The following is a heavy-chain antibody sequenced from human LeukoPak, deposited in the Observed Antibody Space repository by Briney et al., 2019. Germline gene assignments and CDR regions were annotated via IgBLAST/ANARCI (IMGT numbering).Heavy chain of an antibody. J-gene: IGHJ4*02. Sequence: AASVKVSCKASGYTFTGYYMHWVRRAPGQGLEWMGWINPNSGGTNYAQKFQGRVTMTRDTSISTAYMELSRLRSDDTAVYYCARARRSGSYIFDYWGQGTLVTVSS. CDR3: ARARRSGSYIFDY. CDR2: INPNSGGT. D-gene: IGHD1-26*01. CDR1: GYTFTGYY. V-gene: IGHV1-2*02.